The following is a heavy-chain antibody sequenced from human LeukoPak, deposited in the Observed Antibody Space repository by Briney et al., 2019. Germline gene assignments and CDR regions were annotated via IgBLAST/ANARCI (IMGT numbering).Heavy chain of an antibody. J-gene: IGHJ4*02. CDR1: GFTFSSYA. CDR3: ARDLPPDY. Sequence: GGSLRLSCAASGFTFSSYAMTWVRQAPGKGLEWVSGISDSGDGTYYADSVKGRFTISRDDSKNTLYLQMNSLRDEDTALYYWARDLPPDYWGKGTLVTV. V-gene: IGHV3-23*01. CDR2: ISDSGDGT.